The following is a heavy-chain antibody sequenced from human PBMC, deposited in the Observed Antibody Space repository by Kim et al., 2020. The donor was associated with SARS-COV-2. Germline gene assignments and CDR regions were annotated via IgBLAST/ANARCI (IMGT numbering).Heavy chain of an antibody. J-gene: IGHJ4*02. CDR2: ISYDGSNK. V-gene: IGHV3-30*18. Sequence: GGSLRLSCAASGFTFSSYGMHWVRQAPGKGLEWVAVISYDGSNKYYADSVKGRFTISRDNSKNTLYLQLNSLRAEDTAVYYCAKDQGYCSGGSCYSGRVFDLDYSGQGTLVTVSS. D-gene: IGHD2-15*01. CDR3: AKDQGYCSGGSCYSGRVFDLDY. CDR1: GFTFSSYG.